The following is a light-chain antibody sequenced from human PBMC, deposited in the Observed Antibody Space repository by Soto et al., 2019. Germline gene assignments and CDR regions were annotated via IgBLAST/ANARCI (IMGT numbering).Light chain of an antibody. CDR1: QSVTSNY. V-gene: IGKV3-20*01. CDR2: AAS. J-gene: IGKJ1*01. CDR3: HQYGSSITWT. Sequence: EVVLTQSPGTVSLSPWERATLSCRASQSVTSNYLAWYQQKPGQAPKLLIYAASSRATGIPDRFSGSGSGTDFTLSISRLEPEDFAVYYCHQYGSSITWTFGQGTKVEIK.